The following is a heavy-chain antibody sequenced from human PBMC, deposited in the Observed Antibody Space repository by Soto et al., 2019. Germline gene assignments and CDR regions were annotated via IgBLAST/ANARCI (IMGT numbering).Heavy chain of an antibody. D-gene: IGHD6-13*01. CDR3: ARDSPSSWPSLQH. CDR2: ISWNSGSI. V-gene: IGHV3-9*01. J-gene: IGHJ1*01. Sequence: GLSMRLPCAASGFMSDDYAMRRVRQTPGKGLEWVSGISWNSGSIGYADSVKGRFTISRDNAKNSLYLQMNSLRAEDTAVYYCARDSPSSWPSLQHWGQGTLVTVSS. CDR1: GFMSDDYA.